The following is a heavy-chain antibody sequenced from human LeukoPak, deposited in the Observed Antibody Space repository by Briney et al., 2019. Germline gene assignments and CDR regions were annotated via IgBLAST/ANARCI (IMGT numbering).Heavy chain of an antibody. Sequence: ASVKVSCKASGYTFTSYGISWVRQAPGQGLEWMGWISAYNGNTNYAQKLQGRVTMTTDASTSTAYMELRSLRSDDTAVYYCARRVTAIGYYYYGMDVWGQGTTVTVSS. CDR3: ARRVTAIGYYYYGMDV. CDR2: ISAYNGNT. D-gene: IGHD2-21*02. J-gene: IGHJ6*02. V-gene: IGHV1-18*01. CDR1: GYTFTSYG.